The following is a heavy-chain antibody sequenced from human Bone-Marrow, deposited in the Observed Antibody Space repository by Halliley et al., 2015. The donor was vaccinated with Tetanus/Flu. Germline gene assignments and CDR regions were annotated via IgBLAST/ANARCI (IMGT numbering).Heavy chain of an antibody. CDR3: AREGEKLVAGGRGGFDP. CDR2: ISGYDGNA. CDR1: GYRFNSFG. Sequence: QVQLVQSGAEVKKPGASVKVSCKASGYRFNSFGITWVRQAPGQGLEWMGWISGYDGNAGYAQSFQDRVTMTIDTSTTTAYMELRSLRFGDTAMYFCAREGEKLVAGGRGGFDPWGQGTLVTVSS. V-gene: IGHV1-18*01. D-gene: IGHD2-8*02. J-gene: IGHJ5*02.